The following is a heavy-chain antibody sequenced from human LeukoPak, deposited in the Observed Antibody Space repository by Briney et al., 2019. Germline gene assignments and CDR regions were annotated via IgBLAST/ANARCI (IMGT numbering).Heavy chain of an antibody. Sequence: SETLSLTCAVYGGSFSGYYWSWIRQPPGKGLEWIGEINHSGSTNYNPSLKSRVTISVDTSKNQFSLKLSSVTAADTAVYYCARPRVSRAFDIWGQGTMVTVSS. V-gene: IGHV4-34*01. CDR1: GGSFSGYY. CDR3: ARPRVSRAFDI. D-gene: IGHD2-8*01. CDR2: INHSGST. J-gene: IGHJ3*02.